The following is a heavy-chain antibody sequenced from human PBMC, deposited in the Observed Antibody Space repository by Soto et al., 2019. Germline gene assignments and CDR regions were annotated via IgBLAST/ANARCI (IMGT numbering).Heavy chain of an antibody. V-gene: IGHV3-30-3*01. Sequence: GGSLRLSCAASGFTFKNYALHWVRQAPGKGLEWVAVISFDGNHQYYADSVKGRFTISRDDFKNTVFLQMTSLRPEDAAVYYCARDSGIAAAAYGMDVWGQGTTVTVSS. D-gene: IGHD6-13*01. CDR1: GFTFKNYA. J-gene: IGHJ6*02. CDR2: ISFDGNHQ. CDR3: ARDSGIAAAAYGMDV.